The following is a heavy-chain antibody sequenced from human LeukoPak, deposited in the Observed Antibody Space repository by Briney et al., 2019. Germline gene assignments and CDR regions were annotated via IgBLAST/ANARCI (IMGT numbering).Heavy chain of an antibody. Sequence: ASVKVSCKASGYTFTSYYMHWVRQAPGQGLGWMGIINPSGGSTSYAQKFRGRVTMTRDTSTSTVYMELSSLRSEDPAVYYCARDSRNSGSYSYYFDYWGQGTLVTVSS. CDR1: GYTFTSYY. J-gene: IGHJ4*02. V-gene: IGHV1-46*01. D-gene: IGHD1-26*01. CDR3: ARDSRNSGSYSYYFDY. CDR2: INPSGGST.